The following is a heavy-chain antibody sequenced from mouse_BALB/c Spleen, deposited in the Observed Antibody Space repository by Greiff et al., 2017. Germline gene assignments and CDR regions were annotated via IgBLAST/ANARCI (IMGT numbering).Heavy chain of an antibody. D-gene: IGHD1-1*01. J-gene: IGHJ2*01. CDR1: GFTFSDYY. V-gene: IGHV5-4*02. Sequence: EVHLVESGGGLVKPGGSLKLSCAASGFTFSDYYMYWVRQTPEKRLEWVATISDGGSYTYYPDSVKGRFTISRDNAKNNLYLQMSSLKSEDTAMYYCARRDYYAFDYWGQGTTLTVSS. CDR3: ARRDYYAFDY. CDR2: ISDGGSYT.